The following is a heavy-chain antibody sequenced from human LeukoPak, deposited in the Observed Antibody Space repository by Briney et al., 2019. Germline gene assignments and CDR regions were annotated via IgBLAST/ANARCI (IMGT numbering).Heavy chain of an antibody. CDR1: GGSITSTTYF. Sequence: SETLSLTCTVSGGSITSTTYFWGWVRQLPGRDLEWLGTISYSGNTYYNPSLKSRLTLSVDTSKNQFSLNLNSVTAADTAIYYCARLRARLGYCISTSCHGYFDYWAQGTLVTVSS. CDR2: ISYSGNT. CDR3: ARLRARLGYCISTSCHGYFDY. D-gene: IGHD2-2*01. J-gene: IGHJ4*02. V-gene: IGHV4-39*01.